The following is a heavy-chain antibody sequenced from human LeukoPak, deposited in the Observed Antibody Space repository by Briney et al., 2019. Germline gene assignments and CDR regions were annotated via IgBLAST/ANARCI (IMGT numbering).Heavy chain of an antibody. D-gene: IGHD3-3*01. CDR2: ISSSSSYI. V-gene: IGHV3-21*04. Sequence: GGSLRLSCAASGFTFSSYSMNWVRQAPGKGLEWVSSISSSSSYIYYADSVKGRFTISRDNAKNSLYLQMNSLRAEDTALYYCARHTRASQYYFDYWGQGTLATVSS. CDR3: ARHTRASQYYFDY. J-gene: IGHJ4*02. CDR1: GFTFSSYS.